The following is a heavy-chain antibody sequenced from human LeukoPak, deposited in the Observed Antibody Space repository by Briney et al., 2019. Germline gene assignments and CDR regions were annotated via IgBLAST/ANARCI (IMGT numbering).Heavy chain of an antibody. CDR2: IKQDGSEK. Sequence: QPGGSLRLPCAASGFTFSSYWMSWVRQAPGKGLEWVANIKQDGSEKYYVDSVKGRFTISRDNAKNSLYLQMNSLRAEDTAVYYCARRFTYYYDSSGSVSSLRYFDYWGQGTLVTVSS. J-gene: IGHJ4*02. D-gene: IGHD3-22*01. V-gene: IGHV3-7*01. CDR3: ARRFTYYYDSSGSVSSLRYFDY. CDR1: GFTFSSYW.